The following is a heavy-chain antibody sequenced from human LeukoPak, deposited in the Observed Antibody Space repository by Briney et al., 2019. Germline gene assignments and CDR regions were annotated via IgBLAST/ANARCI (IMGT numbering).Heavy chain of an antibody. CDR2: IYYSGST. V-gene: IGHV4-39*01. J-gene: IGHJ6*02. CDR1: GGSISSSSYY. CDR3: VRYDSRVLGYYGMDV. D-gene: IGHD3-22*01. Sequence: PSETLSPTCTVSGGSISSSSYYWGWIRQPPGKGLEWIGSIYYSGSTYYNPSLKSRVTISVDTSKNQFSLKLSSVTAADTAVYYCVRYDSRVLGYYGMDVWGQGTTVTVSS.